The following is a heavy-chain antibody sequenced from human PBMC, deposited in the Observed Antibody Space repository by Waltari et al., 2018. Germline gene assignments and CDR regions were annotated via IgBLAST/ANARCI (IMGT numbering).Heavy chain of an antibody. V-gene: IGHV4-39*01. CDR1: GGSISSSSYY. CDR2: IYYSGST. Sequence: QLQLQESGPGLVKPSETLSLTCTVSGGSISSSSYYWGWLRQPPGKGLEWIGSIYYSGSTYYNPSLKSRVTISVDTSKNQFSLKLSSVTAADTAVYYCARIQYSSSWYMTYYFDYWGQGTLVTVSS. D-gene: IGHD6-13*01. CDR3: ARIQYSSSWYMTYYFDY. J-gene: IGHJ4*02.